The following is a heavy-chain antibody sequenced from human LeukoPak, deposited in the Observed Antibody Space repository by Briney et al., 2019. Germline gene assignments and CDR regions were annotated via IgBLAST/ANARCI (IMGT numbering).Heavy chain of an antibody. CDR2: ISSSASTI. CDR3: ARVGASSGALDY. V-gene: IGHV3-48*03. J-gene: IGHJ4*02. CDR1: GVTFSTFE. D-gene: IGHD1-26*01. Sequence: GGSLRLSCAASGVTFSTFEVNWVRQAPGKGLEWVSFISSSASTIFYADSVKGRFTISRDNARNSLYLQMNSLRFEDTAIYYCARVGASSGALDYWGQGALVTVSS.